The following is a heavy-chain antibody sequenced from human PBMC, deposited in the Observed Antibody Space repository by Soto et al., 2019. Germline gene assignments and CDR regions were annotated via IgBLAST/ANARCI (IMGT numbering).Heavy chain of an antibody. CDR1: GGSVSTNSYS. Sequence: SETLSLTCXVSGGSVSTNSYSWGWIRQPPGKGLEWIGYIYYSGNTNYNPSLQSRVTISVDTSKNQFSLKLSSVTAADTAVYYCARRYGGTFDYWGQGTLVTVSS. CDR3: ARRYGGTFDY. CDR2: IYYSGNT. J-gene: IGHJ4*02. D-gene: IGHD2-15*01. V-gene: IGHV4-61*05.